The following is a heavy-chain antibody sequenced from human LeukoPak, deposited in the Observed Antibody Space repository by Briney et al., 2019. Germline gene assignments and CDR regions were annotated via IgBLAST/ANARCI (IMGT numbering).Heavy chain of an antibody. CDR1: GYTFSDYY. J-gene: IGHJ4*02. D-gene: IGHD5-24*01. Sequence: SCKASGYTFSDYYMSWIRQAPGKGLEWVSYISSSGSTIYYADSVKGRFTISRDNAKNSLYLQMNSLRAEDTAVYYCARDLRDGYNWGLYYFDYWGQGTLVTVSS. V-gene: IGHV3-11*04. CDR2: ISSSGSTI. CDR3: ARDLRDGYNWGLYYFDY.